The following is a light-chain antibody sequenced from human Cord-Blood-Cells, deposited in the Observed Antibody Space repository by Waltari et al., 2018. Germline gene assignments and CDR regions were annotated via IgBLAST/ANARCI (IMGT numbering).Light chain of an antibody. CDR1: QSISSY. V-gene: IGKV1-39*01. CDR3: QQSYSTPYT. Sequence: DIQTTQSPSSLSASVGARVTITCRARQSISSYLNWYQQKPGKAPKLLIYAASSLQSGVPSRFSGSGSGTDFTLTISSLQPEDFATYYCQQSYSTPYTFGQGTKLEIK. CDR2: AAS. J-gene: IGKJ2*01.